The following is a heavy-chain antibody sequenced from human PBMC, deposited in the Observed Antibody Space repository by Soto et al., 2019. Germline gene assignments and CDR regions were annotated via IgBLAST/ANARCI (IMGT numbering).Heavy chain of an antibody. Sequence: SVKVSCKASGGTFSSYTISWVRQAPGQGLEWMGRIIPILGIANYAQKFQGRVTITADKSTSTAYMELSSLRSEDTAVYYCARDPAGEGPSTWLDPWGQGTLVTVSS. CDR3: ARDPAGEGPSTWLDP. V-gene: IGHV1-69*04. D-gene: IGHD3-10*01. J-gene: IGHJ5*02. CDR2: IIPILGIA. CDR1: GGTFSSYT.